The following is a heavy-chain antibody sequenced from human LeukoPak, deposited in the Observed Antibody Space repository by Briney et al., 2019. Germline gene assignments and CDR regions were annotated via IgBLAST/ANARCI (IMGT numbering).Heavy chain of an antibody. CDR1: GGTFSSYA. Sequence: ASVKVSCKASGGTFSSYAMSWVRQAPGKGLEWVSAISGSGGSTYYADSVKGRFTISRDNSKNTLYLQMNSLRAEDTAVYYCAKDGEGGSYDYWGQGTLVTVSS. V-gene: IGHV3-23*01. J-gene: IGHJ4*02. D-gene: IGHD1-26*01. CDR3: AKDGEGGSYDY. CDR2: ISGSGGST.